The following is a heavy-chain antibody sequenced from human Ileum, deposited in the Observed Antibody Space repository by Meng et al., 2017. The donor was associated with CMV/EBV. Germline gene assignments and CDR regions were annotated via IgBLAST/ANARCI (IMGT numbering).Heavy chain of an antibody. CDR3: ARDRSIAAAAYYYYGMDV. Sequence: GESLKISCAASGFTFSSYEMNWVRQAPGKGLEWVSYISSSGSTIYYADSVKGRFTISRDNAKNSLYLQMNSLRAEDTAVYYCARDRSIAAAAYYYYGMDVWGQGTTVTVSS. CDR1: GFTFSSYE. V-gene: IGHV3-48*03. J-gene: IGHJ6*02. CDR2: ISSSGSTI. D-gene: IGHD6-13*01.